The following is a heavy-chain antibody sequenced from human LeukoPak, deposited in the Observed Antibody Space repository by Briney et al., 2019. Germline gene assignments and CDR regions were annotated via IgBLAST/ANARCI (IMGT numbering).Heavy chain of an antibody. CDR2: ISSYNGNT. CDR1: GYTFTSYG. J-gene: IGHJ6*02. CDR3: ARDGTYYYGSGSYDDYGMDV. D-gene: IGHD3-10*01. Sequence: GASVKVSCKASGYTFTSYGISWVRQAPGQGLEWMGWISSYNGNTNYAQKLQGRVTMTTDTSTSTAYMELRSLRSDDTAVYYCARDGTYYYGSGSYDDYGMDVWGQGTTVTVSS. V-gene: IGHV1-18*01.